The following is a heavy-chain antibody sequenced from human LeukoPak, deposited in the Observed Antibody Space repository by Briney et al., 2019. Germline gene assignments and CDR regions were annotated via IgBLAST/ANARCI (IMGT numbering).Heavy chain of an antibody. CDR3: VRLVRESSGYYYDY. Sequence: GASVKVSCKASGYTFTGYYMHWVRQAPGQGLEWMGWINPNSGGTDFAQKFQGRVTMTRGTSISTAYMELSRLRSDDTAVYYCVRLVRESSGYYYDYWGQGTLVTVSS. J-gene: IGHJ4*02. D-gene: IGHD3-22*01. CDR1: GYTFTGYY. CDR2: INPNSGGT. V-gene: IGHV1-2*02.